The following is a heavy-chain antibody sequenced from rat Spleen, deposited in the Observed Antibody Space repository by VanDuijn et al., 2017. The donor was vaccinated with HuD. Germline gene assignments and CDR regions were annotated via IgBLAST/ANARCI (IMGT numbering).Heavy chain of an antibody. CDR3: ARQDTSGYSNWFAY. J-gene: IGHJ3*01. V-gene: IGHV5-7*01. D-gene: IGHD4-3*01. CDR1: GFTFSHYD. Sequence: EVQLVESGGGLVQPGRSMKLSCAASGFTFSHYDMAWVRQAQKKGLEWVAFISYDGSSTYYRDSVKGRFTISRDNAKSTLYLQVDSLRSEDTATYYCARQDTSGYSNWFAYWGQGTLVTVSS. CDR2: ISYDGSST.